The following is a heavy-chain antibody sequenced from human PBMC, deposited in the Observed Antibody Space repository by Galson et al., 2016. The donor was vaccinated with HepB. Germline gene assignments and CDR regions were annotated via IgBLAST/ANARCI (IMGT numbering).Heavy chain of an antibody. V-gene: IGHV3-23*01. Sequence: SLRLSCAASEFTFSNYAMSWVRQAPGKGLEWVSLIVDSGLSTYYADSVEGRFSVSRENSKNTLYLQMNSLRAEDTAVYYCAKDRRGIAALDSWGQGTLVTVSS. CDR1: EFTFSNYA. CDR3: AKDRRGIAALDS. CDR2: IVDSGLST. J-gene: IGHJ4*02. D-gene: IGHD6-6*01.